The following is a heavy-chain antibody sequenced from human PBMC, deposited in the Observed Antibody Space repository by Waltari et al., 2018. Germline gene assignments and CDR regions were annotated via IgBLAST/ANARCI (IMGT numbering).Heavy chain of an antibody. CDR2: IYHSGST. V-gene: IGHV4-38-2*01. J-gene: IGHJ5*02. CDR1: GYSISSGYY. CDR3: ARALLSIAAAVPNWFDP. D-gene: IGHD6-13*01. Sequence: QVQLQESGPGLVKPSETLSLTCAVSGYSISSGYYWGWHRQPPGKGLEWIGSIYHSGSTYYNPSLKSRVTISVDTSKNQFSLKLSSVTAADTAVYYCARALLSIAAAVPNWFDPWGQGTLVTVSS.